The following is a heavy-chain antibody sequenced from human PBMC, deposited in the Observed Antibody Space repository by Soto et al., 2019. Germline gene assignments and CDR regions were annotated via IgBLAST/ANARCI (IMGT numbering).Heavy chain of an antibody. D-gene: IGHD2-2*01. V-gene: IGHV1-3*01. Sequence: GASVKVSCKASGYTFTSYAMHWVRQAPGQRLEWMGWINAGNGNTKNSQKFQGRVAITRDTSASTAYMELSSLRSEDTAVYSCATGRGSDDIVVVPADLDAFDVWGQGTMVTVSS. CDR1: GYTFTSYA. CDR3: ATGRGSDDIVVVPADLDAFDV. J-gene: IGHJ3*01. CDR2: INAGNGNT.